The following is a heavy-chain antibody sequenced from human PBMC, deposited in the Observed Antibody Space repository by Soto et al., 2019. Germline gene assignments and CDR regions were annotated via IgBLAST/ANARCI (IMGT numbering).Heavy chain of an antibody. V-gene: IGHV4-59*01. Sequence: SETLSLTCTVSGGSISSYYWSRIRQPPGKGLEWVGYIYYSGSTNYNPSLKSRVTISVDTSKSQFSLKLSSVTAADTAVYYCARVGLRGNYWGQGTLVTVSS. CDR3: ARVGLRGNY. CDR2: IYYSGST. J-gene: IGHJ4*02. CDR1: GGSISSYY. D-gene: IGHD6-13*01.